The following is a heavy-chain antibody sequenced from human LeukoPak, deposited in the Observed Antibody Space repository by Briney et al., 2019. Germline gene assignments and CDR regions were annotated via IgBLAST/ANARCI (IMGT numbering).Heavy chain of an antibody. J-gene: IGHJ4*02. D-gene: IGHD3-22*01. Sequence: PGGSLRLSCAASGFTFSSYAMSWVRQAPGKGLEWVSAISGSGGSTYYADSVKGRFTISRDNSKNTLYLQMNSLRAEDTAVYYCAKAVSSSGYYYGHDYWGQGTLVTVSS. CDR1: GFTFSSYA. CDR2: ISGSGGST. CDR3: AKAVSSSGYYYGHDY. V-gene: IGHV3-23*01.